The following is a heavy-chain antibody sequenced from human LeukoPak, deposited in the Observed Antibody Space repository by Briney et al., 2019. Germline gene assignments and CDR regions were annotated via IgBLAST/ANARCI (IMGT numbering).Heavy chain of an antibody. D-gene: IGHD6-13*01. V-gene: IGHV5-51*01. J-gene: IGHJ5*02. Sequence: GESLKISCKGSGYSFTSYWIGWVRQMPGKGLEWMGIIYPGDSDTRYSPSFQGQVTISADKSISTAYLQWSSLKASDTAMYYCARHEYSSSWYSRDWFDPWGQGTLVTVSS. CDR2: IYPGDSDT. CDR1: GYSFTSYW. CDR3: ARHEYSSSWYSRDWFDP.